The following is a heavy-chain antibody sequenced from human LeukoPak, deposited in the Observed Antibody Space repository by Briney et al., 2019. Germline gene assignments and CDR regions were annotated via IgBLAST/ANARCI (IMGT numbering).Heavy chain of an antibody. CDR2: IIPIFGTA. J-gene: IGHJ4*02. CDR1: GYTFTSYG. Sequence: SVKVSCKASGYTFTSYGISWVRQAPGQGLEWMGGIIPIFGTANYAQKFQGRVTITADESTSTAYMELSRLRSDDTAVYYCASDSGPYFDYWGQGTLVTVSS. V-gene: IGHV1-69*13. CDR3: ASDSGPYFDY.